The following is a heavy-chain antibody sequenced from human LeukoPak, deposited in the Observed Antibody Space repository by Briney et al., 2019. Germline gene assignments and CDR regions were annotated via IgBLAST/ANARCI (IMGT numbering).Heavy chain of an antibody. CDR3: ARDNPLMGVVVPPNFFAFDP. J-gene: IGHJ5*02. CDR1: GYTFTSYG. CDR2: ISAYSGNT. V-gene: IGHV1-18*01. D-gene: IGHD2-2*01. Sequence: ASVKVSCKASGYTFTSYGISWVRQAPGQGLEWMGWISAYSGNTNYAQKLQGRVTMTTDTFTSTAYMELRSLRFDDTAVYYCARDNPLMGVVVPPNFFAFDPWGQGTLVTVSS.